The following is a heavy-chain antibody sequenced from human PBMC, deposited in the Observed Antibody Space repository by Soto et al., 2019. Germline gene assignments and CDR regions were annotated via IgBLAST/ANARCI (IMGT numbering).Heavy chain of an antibody. Sequence: QITLNESGPTVVRPTETLTLTCRFSGFSLTTSGVGVGWIRQSPGKAPEWLALMYWDDDKRYSASLKSRLTITTDTSKNQVVLTVSDLDPTDTATYYCAHRVLRTVFGLVTTTAIYFDFWGQGTPVAVSS. CDR2: MYWDDDK. J-gene: IGHJ4*02. D-gene: IGHD3-3*01. V-gene: IGHV2-5*02. CDR3: AHRVLRTVFGLVTTTAIYFDF. CDR1: GFSLTTSGVG.